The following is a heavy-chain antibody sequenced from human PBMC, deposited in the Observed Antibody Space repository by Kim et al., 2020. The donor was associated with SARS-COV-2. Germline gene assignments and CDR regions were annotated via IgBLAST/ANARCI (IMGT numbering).Heavy chain of an antibody. D-gene: IGHD4-17*01. CDR3: ARVPAGGYYGDEDYYYGMDV. J-gene: IGHJ6*02. CDR1: GGSISSYY. Sequence: SETLSLTCTVSGGSISSYYWSWIRQPPGKGLEWIGYIYYSGSTNYNPSLKSRVTISVDTSKNQFSLKLSSVTAADTAVYYCARVPAGGYYGDEDYYYGMDVWGQGTTVTVSS. CDR2: IYYSGST. V-gene: IGHV4-59*01.